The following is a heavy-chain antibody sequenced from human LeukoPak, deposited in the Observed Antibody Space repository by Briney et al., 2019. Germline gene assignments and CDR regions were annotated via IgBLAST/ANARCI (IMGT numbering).Heavy chain of an antibody. CDR2: ISSSSSTI. V-gene: IGHV3-48*01. CDR3: ASLRYFEYSSSSVSY. J-gene: IGHJ4*02. Sequence: ETLSLTCTVSGGSISSSSYYWGWIRQPPGKGLEWVSYISSSSSTIYYADSVKGRFTISRDNAKNSLYPQMNSLRAEDTAVYYCASLRYFEYSSSSVSYWGQGTLVTVSS. CDR1: GGSISSSS. D-gene: IGHD6-6*01.